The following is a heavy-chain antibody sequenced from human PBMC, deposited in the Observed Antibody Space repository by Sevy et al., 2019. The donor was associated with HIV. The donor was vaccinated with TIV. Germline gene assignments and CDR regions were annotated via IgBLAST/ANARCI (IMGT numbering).Heavy chain of an antibody. Sequence: GGSLRLSCAASGFTVSSNYMSWVRQAPGKGLEWVSVIYSGGSTYYADSVKGRFTISRDNSKNTLYLQMNSLRAEDTAVYYCARGQENYYGSGSNYKASYYFDYWGQGTLVTVSS. D-gene: IGHD3-10*01. CDR1: GFTVSSNY. V-gene: IGHV3-53*01. CDR2: IYSGGST. CDR3: ARGQENYYGSGSNYKASYYFDY. J-gene: IGHJ4*02.